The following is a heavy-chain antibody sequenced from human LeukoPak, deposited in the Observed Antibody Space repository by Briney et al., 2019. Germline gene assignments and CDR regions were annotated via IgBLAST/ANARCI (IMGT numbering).Heavy chain of an antibody. CDR3: ARSGCVSTGCYSYFYYYGMDV. J-gene: IGHJ6*02. CDR1: GGSISSYY. D-gene: IGHD2-2*01. Sequence: SETLSLTCTVSGGSISSYYWSWIRQPPGKGLEWIGYIYYSGSTNYNPSLKSRVTISVDTSKNQFSLKLSSVTAADTAVYYCARSGCVSTGCYSYFYYYGMDVWGQGTTVTVSS. V-gene: IGHV4-59*08. CDR2: IYYSGST.